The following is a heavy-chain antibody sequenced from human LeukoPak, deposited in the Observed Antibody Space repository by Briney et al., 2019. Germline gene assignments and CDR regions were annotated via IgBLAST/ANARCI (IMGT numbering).Heavy chain of an antibody. D-gene: IGHD6-13*01. CDR2: IYSGGST. Sequence: GGSLRLSCAASGFTVSSNYMSWVRQAPGKGLEWVSVIYSGGSTYYADSVKGRFTISRDNSKNTLYLQMNSLRAEDTAVYYCAKNPYSRPWDYFDYWGQGTLVTVSS. J-gene: IGHJ4*02. CDR1: GFTVSSNY. V-gene: IGHV3-66*01. CDR3: AKNPYSRPWDYFDY.